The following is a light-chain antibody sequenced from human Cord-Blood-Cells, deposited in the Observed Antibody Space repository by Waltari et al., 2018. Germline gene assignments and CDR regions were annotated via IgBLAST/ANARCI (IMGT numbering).Light chain of an antibody. CDR1: QSISSW. V-gene: IGKV1-5*03. CDR2: KAS. Sequence: DIQMTQSPSTLLASVGARVTITCRASQSISSWLAWYKQKPGKAPKLLIYKASSLESGVPSRFSGSGSGTEFTLTISSLQPDDFATYYCQQYNSYSYTFGQGTKLEIK. J-gene: IGKJ2*01. CDR3: QQYNSYSYT.